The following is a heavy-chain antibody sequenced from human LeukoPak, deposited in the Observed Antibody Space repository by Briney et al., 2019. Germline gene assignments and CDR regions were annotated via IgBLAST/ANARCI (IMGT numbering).Heavy chain of an antibody. D-gene: IGHD3-22*01. Sequence: GGSLRLSCVASGFTFSSYGMSWVRQAPGKGLEWVSGISDSGGSTYYADSVKGRFTISRDNSKNTLYLQMSSLRAEDTAVYYCAKNAFVDYYDSSGYYYDDYWGQGTLVTVSS. CDR2: ISDSGGST. J-gene: IGHJ4*02. V-gene: IGHV3-23*01. CDR1: GFTFSSYG. CDR3: AKNAFVDYYDSSGYYYDDY.